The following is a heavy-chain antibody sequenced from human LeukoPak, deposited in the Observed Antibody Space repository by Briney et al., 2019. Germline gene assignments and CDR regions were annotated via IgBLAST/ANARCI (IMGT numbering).Heavy chain of an antibody. Sequence: GASVKVSCKASGYTFTSYGISWVRQATGQGLEWMGWISAYNGNTDYAQKLQGRVTMTTDTSTSTAYMELRSLRSDDTAVYYCARDSPYYYDSSGYYYPDAFDIWGQGTMVTVSS. J-gene: IGHJ3*02. CDR2: ISAYNGNT. CDR3: ARDSPYYYDSSGYYYPDAFDI. D-gene: IGHD3-22*01. V-gene: IGHV1-18*01. CDR1: GYTFTSYG.